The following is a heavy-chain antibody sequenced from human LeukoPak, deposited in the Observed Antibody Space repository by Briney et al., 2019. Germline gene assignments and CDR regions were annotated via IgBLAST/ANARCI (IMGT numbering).Heavy chain of an antibody. CDR2: MNPNSGNT. CDR1: GYTFTSYD. CDR3: ARGGVMDIWRGQSAGPNWFDP. D-gene: IGHD3-3*01. V-gene: IGHV1-8*03. Sequence: ASVKVSCKASGYTFTSYDINWVRQATGHGLEWMGWMNPNSGNTGYAQKFQGRVTITRNTSISTAYMELSSLRSEDAAVYYCARGGVMDIWRGQSAGPNWFDPGSRRTLVTVSS. J-gene: IGHJ5*02.